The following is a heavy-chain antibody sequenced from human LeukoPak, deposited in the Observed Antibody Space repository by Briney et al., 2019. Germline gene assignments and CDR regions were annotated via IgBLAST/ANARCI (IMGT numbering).Heavy chain of an antibody. CDR2: ISAYNGNT. Sequence: ASVKVSCKASGYTFTSYGISWVRQAPGQGLEWMGWISAYNGNTNYAQKLQGRVTMTTDTSTSTAYMELRSLRSDDTAVYYCAREDRLRSEAPSNYYMDVWGKGTTVTVSS. CDR3: AREDRLRSEAPSNYYMDV. V-gene: IGHV1-18*01. J-gene: IGHJ6*03. CDR1: GYTFTSYG.